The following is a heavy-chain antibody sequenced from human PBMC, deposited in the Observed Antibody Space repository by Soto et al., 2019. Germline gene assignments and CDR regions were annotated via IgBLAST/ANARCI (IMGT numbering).Heavy chain of an antibody. CDR3: ARHSNRNSGLYYFAF. V-gene: IGHV4-59*08. CDR2: IYYSGST. D-gene: IGHD4-4*01. CDR1: GGSVSSYY. Sequence: SETLSLTCTVSGGSVSSYYWGWIRQPPGKALEWIGYIYYSGSTKYNPSLKSRVTMSVDTSNNQFSLSVSSVTAADTAVYYCARHSNRNSGLYYFAFWGLGAPGTLSS. J-gene: IGHJ4*02.